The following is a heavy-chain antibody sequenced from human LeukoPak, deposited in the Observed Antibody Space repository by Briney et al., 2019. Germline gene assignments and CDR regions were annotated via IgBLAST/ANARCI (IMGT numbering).Heavy chain of an antibody. CDR2: IIPIFGTA. CDR3: TTDPGYDYYDSSGYYYVDY. CDR1: GGTFSSYA. J-gene: IGHJ4*02. Sequence: SVKVSCKASGGTFSSYAISWVRQAPGQGLEWMGGIIPIFGTANYAQKFQGRVTITADESTSTAYMELSSLRSEDTAVYYCTTDPGYDYYDSSGYYYVDYWGQGTLVTVSS. V-gene: IGHV1-69*01. D-gene: IGHD3-22*01.